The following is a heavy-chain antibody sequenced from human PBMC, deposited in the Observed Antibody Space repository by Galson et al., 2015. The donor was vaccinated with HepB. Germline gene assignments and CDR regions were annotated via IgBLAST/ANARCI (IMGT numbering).Heavy chain of an antibody. V-gene: IGHV3-21*01. CDR3: ARDPGTITMIVVVHGGGYFDY. J-gene: IGHJ4*02. CDR2: ISSSSSYI. D-gene: IGHD3-22*01. Sequence: SLRLSCAASGFTFSSYSMNWVRQAPGKGLEWVSSISSSSSYIYYADSVKGRFTISRDNAKNSLYLQMNSLRAEDTAVYYCARDPGTITMIVVVHGGGYFDYWGQGTLVTVSS. CDR1: GFTFSSYS.